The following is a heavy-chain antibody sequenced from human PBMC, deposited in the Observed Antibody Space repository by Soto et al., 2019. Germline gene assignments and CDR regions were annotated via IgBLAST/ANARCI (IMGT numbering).Heavy chain of an antibody. CDR2: IDPSDSYT. CDR1: GYSFSSYW. Sequence: PGESLKISCKGSGYSFSSYWISWGRQMPGKGLEWMGRIDPSDSYTNYSPSFQGHVTISADKSISTAYLQWSSLKASDTAMYYCARLHYDSSGYPVVPFDYWGQGTLVTVSS. CDR3: ARLHYDSSGYPVVPFDY. V-gene: IGHV5-10-1*01. J-gene: IGHJ4*02. D-gene: IGHD3-22*01.